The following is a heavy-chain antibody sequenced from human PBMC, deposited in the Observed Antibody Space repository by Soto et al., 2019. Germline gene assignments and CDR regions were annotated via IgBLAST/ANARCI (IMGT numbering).Heavy chain of an antibody. CDR3: ARGRYGDY. V-gene: IGHV1-18*01. D-gene: IGHD1-1*01. CDR2: ISAHNGNT. J-gene: IGHJ4*02. Sequence: QVHLVQSGAEVKKPGASVKVSCKGSGYAFTTYGIPWVRQAPGQGLEGMGWISAHNGNTNYAQKLQGRVTVTRDPSTSTAYMELRSLMSDDTAVYYCARGRYGDYWGQGALVTVSS. CDR1: GYAFTTYG.